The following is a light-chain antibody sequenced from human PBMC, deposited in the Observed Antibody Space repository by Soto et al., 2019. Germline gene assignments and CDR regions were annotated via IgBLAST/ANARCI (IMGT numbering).Light chain of an antibody. CDR1: QAISHY. Sequence: DIQMTQSPSAMSASVGDRVTITCRASQAISHYLAWYQQKPGKAPKLLIYATSSLQNGVPSTFSGSGSGTDFTLTISSLQPEDFATYYCQQSNSFPFTFGPGTKVDIK. V-gene: IGKV1-12*01. CDR3: QQSNSFPFT. J-gene: IGKJ3*01. CDR2: ATS.